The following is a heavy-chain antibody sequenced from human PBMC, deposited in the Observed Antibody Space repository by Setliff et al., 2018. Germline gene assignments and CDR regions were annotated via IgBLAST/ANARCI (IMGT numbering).Heavy chain of an antibody. Sequence: ASVKVSCKVSGYTLTELSMHWVRQAPGKGLEWMGGFDPEDGETIYAQKFQGRVTITADKSTSTAYMELSSLRSEDTAVYYCATEFPHYDILTGFDYWGQGTLVTVSS. CDR1: GYTLTELS. J-gene: IGHJ4*02. D-gene: IGHD3-9*01. V-gene: IGHV1-24*01. CDR2: FDPEDGET. CDR3: ATEFPHYDILTGFDY.